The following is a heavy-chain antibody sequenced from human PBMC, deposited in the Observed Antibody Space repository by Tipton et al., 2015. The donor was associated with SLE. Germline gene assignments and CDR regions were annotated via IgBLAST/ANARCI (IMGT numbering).Heavy chain of an antibody. CDR1: GGSFSGYY. D-gene: IGHD3-22*01. J-gene: IGHJ2*01. V-gene: IGHV4-34*01. CDR3: ARGSTYYYDSTGFDL. Sequence: TLSLTCAVYGGSFSGYYWSWIRQPPGKGLEWIGSIYYSGSTYYNPSLKSRVTISVDTSKNQFSLKLSSVTAADTAVYYCARGSTYYYDSTGFDLWGRGTLVTVSS. CDR2: IYYSGST.